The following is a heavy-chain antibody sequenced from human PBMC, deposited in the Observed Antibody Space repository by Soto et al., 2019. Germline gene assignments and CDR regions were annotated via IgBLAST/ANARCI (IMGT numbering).Heavy chain of an antibody. Sequence: EVQLVESGGGLVKPGGSLRLSCAASGFTFSSYSMNWVRQAPGKGLEWVSSISSSSSYIYYADSVKGRFPISRDNAKNSLYLQMNSLRAEDTAVYYCARDQVAGTRYFDLWGRGTLVTVSS. D-gene: IGHD6-19*01. V-gene: IGHV3-21*01. CDR1: GFTFSSYS. J-gene: IGHJ2*01. CDR3: ARDQVAGTRYFDL. CDR2: ISSSSSYI.